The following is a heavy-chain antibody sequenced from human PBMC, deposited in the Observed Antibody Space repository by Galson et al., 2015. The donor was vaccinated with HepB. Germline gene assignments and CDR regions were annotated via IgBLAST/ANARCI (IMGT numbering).Heavy chain of an antibody. CDR3: ARGLDYRVYYDSSGYKGGDDAFDI. CDR2: ISYDGSNK. CDR1: GFTFSSYA. J-gene: IGHJ3*02. D-gene: IGHD3-22*01. V-gene: IGHV3-30*04. Sequence: SLRLSCAASGFTFSSYAMHWVRQAPGKGLEWVAVISYDGSNKYYADSVKGRFTISRDNSKNTLYLQMNSLRAEDTAVYYCARGLDYRVYYDSSGYKGGDDAFDIWGQGTMVTVSS.